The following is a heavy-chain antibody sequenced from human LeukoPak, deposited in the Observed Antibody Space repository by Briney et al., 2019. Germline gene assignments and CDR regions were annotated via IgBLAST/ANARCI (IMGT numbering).Heavy chain of an antibody. CDR2: LSYSGTT. J-gene: IGHJ4*02. CDR1: GGSISSSDNY. D-gene: IGHD1-26*01. V-gene: IGHV4-39*07. CDR3: ARVAGSYTTFYFDY. Sequence: SETLSLTCTVSGGSISSSDNYRGWIRQPPGKTLEWIGSLSYSGTTNYNPSLKSRAAISLDMSKNQFSLKLSSVTAADTAVYYCARVAGSYTTFYFDYWGQGTLVTVSS.